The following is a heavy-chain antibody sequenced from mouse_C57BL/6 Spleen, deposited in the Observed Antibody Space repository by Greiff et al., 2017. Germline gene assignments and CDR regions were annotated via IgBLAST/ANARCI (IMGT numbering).Heavy chain of an antibody. Sequence: ESGPGLVKPSQSLSLTCSVTGYSITSGYYWNWIRQFPGNKLEWMGYISYDGSNNYNPSLKNRISITRDTSKNQFFLKLNSVTTEDTATYYCASGDYGTAYWGQGTLVTVSA. J-gene: IGHJ3*01. D-gene: IGHD1-1*01. V-gene: IGHV3-6*01. CDR2: ISYDGSN. CDR1: GYSITSGYY. CDR3: ASGDYGTAY.